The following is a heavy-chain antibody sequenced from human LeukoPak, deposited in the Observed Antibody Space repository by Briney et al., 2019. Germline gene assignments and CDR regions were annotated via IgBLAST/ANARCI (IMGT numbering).Heavy chain of an antibody. CDR3: ARGLVWGQLWFSYYYYYGMDV. V-gene: IGHV1-18*01. CDR1: GYTFTTYG. J-gene: IGHJ6*02. Sequence: ASVKVSCKASGYTFTTYGISWVRQAPGQGLEWMGWISAYNGNTNYAQKLQGRVTMTTDTSTSTAYMELRSLRSDDTAVYYCARGLVWGQLWFSYYYYYGMDVWGQGTTVTVSS. CDR2: ISAYNGNT. D-gene: IGHD5-18*01.